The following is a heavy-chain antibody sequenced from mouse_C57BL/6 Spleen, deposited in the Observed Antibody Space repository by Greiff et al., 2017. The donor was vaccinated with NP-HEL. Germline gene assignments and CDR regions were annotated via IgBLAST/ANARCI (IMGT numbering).Heavy chain of an antibody. Sequence: QVQLQQPGAELVRPGSSVKLSCKASGYTFTSYWMHWVKQRPIQGLEWIGNIDPSDSETHYNQKFKDKATLTVDKSSSTAYMQLSSLTSEDSAVYYCARGANWDRDWYFDVWGTGTTVTVSS. J-gene: IGHJ1*03. CDR3: ARGANWDRDWYFDV. CDR1: GYTFTSYW. V-gene: IGHV1-52*01. D-gene: IGHD4-1*01. CDR2: IDPSDSET.